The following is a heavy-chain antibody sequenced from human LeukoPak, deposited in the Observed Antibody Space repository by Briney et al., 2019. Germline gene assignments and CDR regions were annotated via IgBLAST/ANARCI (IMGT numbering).Heavy chain of an antibody. J-gene: IGHJ6*02. V-gene: IGHV3-33*01. Sequence: GRSLRLSCAASGFTFSSYGMHWVRQAPGKGLEWVAVIWYDGSNKYYADSVKGRFTISRDNSKNTLYLRMNSLRAEDTAVYFCAGDSLGGTGNYLYYYNGMDVWGQGTTVTVSS. CDR2: IWYDGSNK. D-gene: IGHD3-10*01. CDR1: GFTFSSYG. CDR3: AGDSLGGTGNYLYYYNGMDV.